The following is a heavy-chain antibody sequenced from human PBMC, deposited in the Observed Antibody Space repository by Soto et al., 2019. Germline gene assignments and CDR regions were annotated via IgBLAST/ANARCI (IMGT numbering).Heavy chain of an antibody. Sequence: GGSLRLSCAASDFDFSSYGIHWVRQAPGKGLEWVAASSYDGRETFYADSAKGRFAVSKEMSKNTAFLQMNALRHEDTAVYFCARDSGWPILNFDNWGQGTPVTVSS. CDR1: DFDFSSYG. CDR3: ARDSGWPILNFDN. CDR2: SSYDGRET. D-gene: IGHD3-10*01. V-gene: IGHV3-30*03. J-gene: IGHJ4*02.